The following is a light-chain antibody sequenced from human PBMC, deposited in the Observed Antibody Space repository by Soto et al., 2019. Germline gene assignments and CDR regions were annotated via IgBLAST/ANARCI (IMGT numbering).Light chain of an antibody. CDR2: DVT. CDR1: SSDIGGYNY. V-gene: IGLV2-14*01. J-gene: IGLJ2*01. CDR3: SSYTSSSTRV. Sequence: QSALTRPASVSGSPGQSITISCTGTSSDIGGYNYVSWYQKHPGKAPKLMIYDVTNRPSGISNRFSGSKSGNTASLTISGLQADDEADYYCSSYTSSSTRVFGGGTKVTVL.